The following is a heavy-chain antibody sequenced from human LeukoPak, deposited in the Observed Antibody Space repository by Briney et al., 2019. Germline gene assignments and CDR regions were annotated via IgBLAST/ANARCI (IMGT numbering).Heavy chain of an antibody. V-gene: IGHV4-59*01. D-gene: IGHD3-22*01. CDR2: NYYSGTT. CDR1: GGSISSYY. CDR3: ARDKGYYYDSSGQRLDAFDV. J-gene: IGHJ3*01. Sequence: PSETLSLTCTVSGGSISSYYWSWIRQTPGKGLEWIGYNYYSGTTNYNPSLKSRVTISVDTSKNQFSLKLSSVTAADTAVYYCARDKGYYYDSSGQRLDAFDVWGQGRMASVSS.